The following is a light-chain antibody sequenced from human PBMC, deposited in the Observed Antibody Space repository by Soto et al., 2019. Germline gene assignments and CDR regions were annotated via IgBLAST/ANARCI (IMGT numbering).Light chain of an antibody. Sequence: EIFLTQSPGTLSLSPGERATLSCRASQSVGTKVIWYQQKSGQAPSLLIVGATTRATGVPARFSGSGSGTDFTLTLSRLEHEDFAVYHCQQYNKWYSISFGQGTRLEIK. CDR1: QSVGTK. CDR3: QQYNKWYSIS. CDR2: GAT. V-gene: IGKV3-15*01. J-gene: IGKJ5*01.